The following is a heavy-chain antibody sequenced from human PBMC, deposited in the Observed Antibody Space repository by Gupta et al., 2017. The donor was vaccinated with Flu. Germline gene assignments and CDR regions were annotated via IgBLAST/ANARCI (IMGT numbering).Heavy chain of an antibody. CDR3: ARSGYFSSTSCLYSPPDY. CDR1: GFTVSSNY. Sequence: EVKLVETGGGLIQTGGSLRLSCAASGFTVSSNYMSWVRTAHGKGLELVSVSYSGGSTYYADSVKGRITIARDNSKNTLYLQMNSLRAEETAVYYCARSGYFSSTSCLYSPPDYWGQGTLVTVSS. D-gene: IGHD2-2*01. CDR2: SYSGGST. J-gene: IGHJ4*02. V-gene: IGHV3-53*02.